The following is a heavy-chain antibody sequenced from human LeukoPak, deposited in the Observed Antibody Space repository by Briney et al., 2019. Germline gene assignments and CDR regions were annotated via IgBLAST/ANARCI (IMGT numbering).Heavy chain of an antibody. CDR3: AKDLYYDSSGYYSSRTDY. D-gene: IGHD3-22*01. J-gene: IGHJ4*02. CDR2: ISGSGGST. Sequence: TGGSLRLSCAASGFTFSSYAMSWVRQAPGKGLEWVSAISGSGGSTYYADSVKGRFTISRDNSKNTLYLQMNSLRAEDTAVYYCAKDLYYDSSGYYSSRTDYWGQGTLVTVSS. CDR1: GFTFSSYA. V-gene: IGHV3-23*01.